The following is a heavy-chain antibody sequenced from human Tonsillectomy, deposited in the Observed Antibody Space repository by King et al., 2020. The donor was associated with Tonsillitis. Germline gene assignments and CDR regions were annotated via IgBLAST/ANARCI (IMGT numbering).Heavy chain of an antibody. CDR1: GYTFTGYY. Sequence: VQLVESGAEVKKPGASVKVSCKASGYTFTGYYMHWVRQAPGQGLEWMGWTNPDSGGTNYAQKFLGRVTMTRDTSISTAYMELSNLTSDDTAVYFFATTPPSTADADFWRGIYPNWFDPWGQGTLVTVSS. D-gene: IGHD3-3*01. CDR3: ATTPPSTADADFWRGIYPNWFDP. CDR2: TNPDSGGT. V-gene: IGHV1-2*02. J-gene: IGHJ5*02.